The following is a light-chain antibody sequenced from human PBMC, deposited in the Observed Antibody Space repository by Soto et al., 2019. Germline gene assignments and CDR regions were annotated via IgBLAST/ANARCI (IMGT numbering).Light chain of an antibody. CDR2: EAS. CDR3: QQYDNVPLT. CDR1: QDITND. Sequence: DLQMTQSPSSLSASVGDRVTITCQASQDITNDLNWYQQKPGKAPKVLIYEASNLKTGVPSRFSGSGSGTDFTFTIRSLQPEDIATYFCQQYDNVPLTFGGGTKVEIK. V-gene: IGKV1-33*01. J-gene: IGKJ4*01.